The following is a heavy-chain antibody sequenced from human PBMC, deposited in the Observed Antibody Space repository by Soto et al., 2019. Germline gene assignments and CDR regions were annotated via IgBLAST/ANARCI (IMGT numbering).Heavy chain of an antibody. J-gene: IGHJ4*02. D-gene: IGHD2-2*01. CDR2: INSGSTSV. V-gene: IGHV3-48*01. CDR3: GSSALPAAY. Sequence: EVQLVESGGGLVQPGGSLRLSCVASGFIFNSYSMNWVRQAPGKGLEWISYINSGSTSVFYADSVKGRFTISRDNAKNSLYLQMNSLRAYVTAVYYCGSSALPAAYWGKGTLVTVSS. CDR1: GFIFNSYS.